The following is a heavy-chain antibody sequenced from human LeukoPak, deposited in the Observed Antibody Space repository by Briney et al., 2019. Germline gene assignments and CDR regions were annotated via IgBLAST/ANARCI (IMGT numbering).Heavy chain of an antibody. CDR2: IRSEAYGGTT. V-gene: IGHV3-49*03. D-gene: IGHD3-9*01. J-gene: IGHJ4*02. CDR3: TREYFDWLFLDY. CDR1: GFTFGDYA. Sequence: GRSLRLSCTASGFTFGDYAMSWFRQAPGKGLEWVGFIRSEAYGGTTEYAASVKGRFTISRDDSKSIAYLQMNSLKTEDTAVYYCTREYFDWLFLDYWGQGTLVTVSS.